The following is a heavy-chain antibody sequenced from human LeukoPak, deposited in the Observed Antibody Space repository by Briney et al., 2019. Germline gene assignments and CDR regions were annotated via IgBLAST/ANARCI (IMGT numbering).Heavy chain of an antibody. V-gene: IGHV3-48*04. CDR1: GFTFSSYS. J-gene: IGHJ4*02. D-gene: IGHD3-10*01. CDR2: ISSSSSTI. CDR3: ARGKDLLWFGGPYYFDY. Sequence: PGGSLRLSCAASGFTFSSYSMNWVRQAPGKGLEWVSYISSSSSTIYYADSVKGRFTISRDNAKNSLYLQMNSLRAEDTAVYYCARGKDLLWFGGPYYFDYWGQGTLVTVSS.